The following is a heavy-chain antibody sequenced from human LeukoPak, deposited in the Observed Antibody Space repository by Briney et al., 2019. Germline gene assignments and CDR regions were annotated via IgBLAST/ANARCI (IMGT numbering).Heavy chain of an antibody. J-gene: IGHJ3*02. CDR3: VDTAMGYDAFDI. CDR2: INHSGST. Sequence: SETLPLTCAVYGESFSGYYWSWIRQPPGKGLEWIGEINHSGSTNYNPSPKSRVTISVDTSKNQFSLKLSSVTAADTAVYYCVDTAMGYDAFDIWGQGTMVTVSS. D-gene: IGHD5-18*01. CDR1: GESFSGYY. V-gene: IGHV4-34*01.